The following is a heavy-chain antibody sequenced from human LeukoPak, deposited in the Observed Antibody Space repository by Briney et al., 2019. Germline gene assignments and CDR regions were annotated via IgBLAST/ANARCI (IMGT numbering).Heavy chain of an antibody. CDR3: ARSELLWFGGVNSGFDY. Sequence: SETLSLTCTVSSDSISSYYWSWIRQPAGKGLEWIGRIYTSGSTNYNPSLKSRVTISVDTSKNQFSLKLSSVTAADTAVYYCARSELLWFGGVNSGFDYWGQGTLVTVSS. D-gene: IGHD3-10*01. CDR1: SDSISSYY. V-gene: IGHV4-4*07. J-gene: IGHJ4*02. CDR2: IYTSGST.